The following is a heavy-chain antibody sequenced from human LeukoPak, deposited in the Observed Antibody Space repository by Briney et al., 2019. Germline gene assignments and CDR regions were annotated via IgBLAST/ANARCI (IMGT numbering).Heavy chain of an antibody. Sequence: PGGSLRLSCAASGFTFSSYAMSWVRQAPGKGLEWVANIKQDGSEKYYVDSVKGRFTISRDNAKNSLYLQMNSLRAEDTAVYYCAGVAPTFDYWGQGTLVTVSS. CDR1: GFTFSSYA. CDR2: IKQDGSEK. CDR3: AGVAPTFDY. J-gene: IGHJ4*02. V-gene: IGHV3-7*01.